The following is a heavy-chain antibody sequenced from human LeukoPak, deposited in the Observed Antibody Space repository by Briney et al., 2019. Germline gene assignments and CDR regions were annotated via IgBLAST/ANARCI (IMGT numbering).Heavy chain of an antibody. CDR1: GGSISSGVYY. Sequence: SQTLSLTCTVSGGSISSGVYYWSWIRQHPGKGLEWIGYIYYSGSTYYNPSLKSRLTISVDTSKNQFSLKLSSVTAADTAVYYCARDGYNSGYFDYWGQGTLVTVSS. V-gene: IGHV4-30-4*08. CDR3: ARDGYNSGYFDY. CDR2: IYYSGST. D-gene: IGHD5-24*01. J-gene: IGHJ4*02.